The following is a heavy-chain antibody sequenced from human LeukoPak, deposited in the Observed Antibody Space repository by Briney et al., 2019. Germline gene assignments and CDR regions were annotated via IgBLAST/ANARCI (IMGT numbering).Heavy chain of an antibody. CDR3: ARASKSGYSGYFQH. CDR1: GFTFSSYA. Sequence: GGSLRLSCAASGFTFSSYAMHWVRQAPGKGLEYVSAISSNGGSTYYANSVKGRFTISRDNSKNTLYLQMGSLRAEDMAVYYCARASKSGYSGYFQHWGQGTLVTVSS. J-gene: IGHJ1*01. CDR2: ISSNGGST. D-gene: IGHD6-25*01. V-gene: IGHV3-64*01.